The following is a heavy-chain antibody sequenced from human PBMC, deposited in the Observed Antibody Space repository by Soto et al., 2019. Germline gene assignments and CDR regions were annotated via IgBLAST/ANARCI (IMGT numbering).Heavy chain of an antibody. CDR2: VKDGGHT. Sequence: QVQLQQWGAGLLKPSETLSLNCAVTGGSLSGYYWSWIRQPPGKGLEWIGEVKDGGHTNYSPSLRGRVPISSDTSTNPCSLRLTSVTAADTGVYYCARGQEGVVATHWDQGSLVTVSS. D-gene: IGHD5-12*01. J-gene: IGHJ4*02. CDR3: ARGQEGVVATH. V-gene: IGHV4-34*01. CDR1: GGSLSGYY.